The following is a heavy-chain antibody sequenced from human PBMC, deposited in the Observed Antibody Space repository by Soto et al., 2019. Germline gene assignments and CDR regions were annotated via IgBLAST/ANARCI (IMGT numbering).Heavy chain of an antibody. CDR1: GGTFSSYA. J-gene: IGHJ4*02. V-gene: IGHV1-69*01. D-gene: IGHD3-22*01. CDR3: GGGGDYYDSSGPPVY. Sequence: QVQLVQSGAEVKKPGSSVKVSCKASGGTFSSYAISWVRQAPGQGLERMGGIIPIFGTANYAQKFQGRVTITADESTGTAYRGGGSLRSGETAVYYCGGGGDYYDSSGPPVYWGQGTLVTVSS. CDR2: IIPIFGTA.